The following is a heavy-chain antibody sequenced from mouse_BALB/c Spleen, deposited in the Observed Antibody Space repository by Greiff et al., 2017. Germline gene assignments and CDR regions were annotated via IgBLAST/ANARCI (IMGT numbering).Heavy chain of an antibody. CDR2: ISSGRSTN. CDR3: ASYAMDY. J-gene: IGHJ4*01. CDR1: GFTFSSFG. V-gene: IGHV5-17*02. Sequence: EVLLVESGGGLVQPGGSRKLSCAASGFTFSSFGMHWVRQAPEKGLEWVAYISSGRSTNYYADTVKGRFTICRDNPKNTLFLKMTCLRSEETAIYYCASYAMDYWGQGTSVTVSA.